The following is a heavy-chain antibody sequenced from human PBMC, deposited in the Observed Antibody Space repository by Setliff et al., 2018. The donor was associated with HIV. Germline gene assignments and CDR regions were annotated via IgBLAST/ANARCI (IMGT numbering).Heavy chain of an antibody. CDR3: AQDPRPDYTGQYFFFAY. CDR2: IYYSGST. Sequence: SETLSLTCTLSGGSVSSSGYYWSWIRQPPGKGLEWIGHIYYSGSTYYNPSLKSRVTISVDTSKNQFSLKLSSVRAEDTAVYYCAQDPRPDYTGQYFFFAYWGQGALVTVSS. J-gene: IGHJ4*02. V-gene: IGHV4-31*03. D-gene: IGHD2-2*02. CDR1: GGSVSSSGYY.